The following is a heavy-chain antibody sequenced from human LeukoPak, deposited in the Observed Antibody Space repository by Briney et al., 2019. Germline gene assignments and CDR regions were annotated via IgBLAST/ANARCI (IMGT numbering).Heavy chain of an antibody. Sequence: SVKVSCKASGGTFSSYAISWVRQAPGQGLEWMGGIIPIFGTANYAQKFQGRVTITADESTSTAYMELSSLRSEDTAVYYCARGPLVSMAPQFTIDYWGQGTLVTVSS. D-gene: IGHD5-24*01. CDR2: IIPIFGTA. J-gene: IGHJ4*02. CDR3: ARGPLVSMAPQFTIDY. V-gene: IGHV1-69*13. CDR1: GGTFSSYA.